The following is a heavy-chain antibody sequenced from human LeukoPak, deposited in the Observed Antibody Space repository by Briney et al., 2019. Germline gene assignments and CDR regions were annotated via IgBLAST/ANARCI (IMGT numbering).Heavy chain of an antibody. V-gene: IGHV1-18*01. CDR3: ARGTYYYDSSGYRY. J-gene: IGHJ4*02. D-gene: IGHD3-22*01. Sequence: ASVKVSCKASGYTFTSYGISWVRQAPGQGLEWMGWISAYNGNTNNAQKLQGRVTMTTDTSTSTAYMELRSLRSDDTAVYYCARGTYYYDSSGYRYWGQGTLVTVSS. CDR2: ISAYNGNT. CDR1: GYTFTSYG.